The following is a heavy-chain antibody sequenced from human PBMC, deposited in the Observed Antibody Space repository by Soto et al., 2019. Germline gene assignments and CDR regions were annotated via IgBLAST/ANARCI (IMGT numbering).Heavy chain of an antibody. CDR3: ASGGSYFDF. D-gene: IGHD3-16*01. CDR2: ISAYNGNT. CDR1: GYTFTNYC. Sequence: GASVNVSCKSSGYTFTNYCISWVRQAPGQGLEWMGWISAYNGNTNYAQKLQGRVTMTTDTSTNTAYMELRSLRSDDTAVYYCASGGSYFDFWGQGTLVTVSS. V-gene: IGHV1-18*01. J-gene: IGHJ4*02.